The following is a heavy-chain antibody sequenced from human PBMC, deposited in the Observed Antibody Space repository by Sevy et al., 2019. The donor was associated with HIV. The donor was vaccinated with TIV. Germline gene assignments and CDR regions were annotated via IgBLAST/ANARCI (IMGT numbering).Heavy chain of an antibody. CDR3: ARGPYSSGPIPYYFDY. D-gene: IGHD6-19*01. CDR2: ISYDGSNK. CDR1: GFTFSSYA. V-gene: IGHV3-30-3*01. Sequence: GGSLRLSCAASGFTFSSYAMHWVHQAPGKGLEWVAVISYDGSNKYYADSVKGRFTISRDNSKNTLYLQMNSLRAEDTAVYYCARGPYSSGPIPYYFDYWGQGTLVTVSS. J-gene: IGHJ4*02.